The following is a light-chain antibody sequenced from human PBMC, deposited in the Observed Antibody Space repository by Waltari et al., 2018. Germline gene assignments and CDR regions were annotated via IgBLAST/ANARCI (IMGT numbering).Light chain of an antibody. CDR1: ESIGNR. Sequence: DIQLTQSPSSLSASVGDRVSITCRASESIGNRLNWYQQRPGKAPKLLIYAASTLQSGVPSRFTGSGSGTDSTLTISSLQPEDFATYYCQQSYTTPRTYKNPRTFGQGTQVEIK. CDR2: AAS. J-gene: IGKJ1*01. V-gene: IGKV1-39*01. CDR3: QQSYTTPRTYKNPRT.